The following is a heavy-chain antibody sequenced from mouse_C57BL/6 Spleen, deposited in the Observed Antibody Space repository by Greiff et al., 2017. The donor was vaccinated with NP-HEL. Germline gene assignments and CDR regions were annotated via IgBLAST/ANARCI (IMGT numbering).Heavy chain of an antibody. V-gene: IGHV1-53*01. CDR3: ARYYDPFYYAMDY. CDR2: INPSNGGT. CDR1: GYTFTSYW. D-gene: IGHD2-4*01. Sequence: QVQLKESGTELVKPGASVKLSCKASGYTFTSYWMHWVQQRPGQGLEWIGNINPSNGGTNYNEKFKSKATLTVDKSSSTAYMQLSSLTSEDSAVYYCARYYDPFYYAMDYWGQGTSVTVSS. J-gene: IGHJ4*01.